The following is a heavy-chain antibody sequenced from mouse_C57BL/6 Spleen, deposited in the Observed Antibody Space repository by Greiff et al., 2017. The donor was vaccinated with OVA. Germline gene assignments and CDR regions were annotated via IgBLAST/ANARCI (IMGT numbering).Heavy chain of an antibody. CDR1: GYTFTSYW. CDR2: IHPSDSDT. J-gene: IGHJ3*01. V-gene: IGHV1-74*01. D-gene: IGHD2-4*01. CDR3: AINYDYEAWFAY. Sequence: QVQLQQPGAELVKPGASVKVSCKASGYTFTSYWMHWVKQRPGQGLEWIGRIHPSDSDTNYNQKFKGKATLTVDKSSSTAYMQLSSLTSEDSAVYDCAINYDYEAWFAYWGQGTLVTVSA.